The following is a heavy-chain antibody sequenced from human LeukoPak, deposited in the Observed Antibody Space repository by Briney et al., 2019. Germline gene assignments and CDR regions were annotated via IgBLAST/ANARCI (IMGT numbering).Heavy chain of an antibody. V-gene: IGHV1-18*01. CDR3: ARVVDGSGSCDNHDSFDI. D-gene: IGHD3-10*01. CDR1: GYIFSSYG. CDR2: ISAYNGNT. Sequence: ASVKVSCKASGYIFSSYGINWVRQAPGQGLEWMGWISAYNGNTNYAQKYQDRVTMTTDTSTSTAYMELRSLRSDDTAVYYCARVVDGSGSCDNHDSFDIWGQGTMVTVSS. J-gene: IGHJ3*02.